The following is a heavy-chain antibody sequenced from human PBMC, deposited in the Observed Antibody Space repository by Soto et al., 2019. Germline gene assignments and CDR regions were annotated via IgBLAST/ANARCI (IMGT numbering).Heavy chain of an antibody. J-gene: IGHJ6*02. CDR1: GFTFRSYG. CDR3: ARDRLVPYGYGMDV. D-gene: IGHD2-2*01. V-gene: IGHV3-33*01. CDR2: IWIDGSKK. Sequence: QMQLVESGAGVVQPGRSLRLSCAAAGFTFRSYGIHWVRQAPGKGLEWVALIWIDGSKKYYVDSVKGRFAVSRDNSKNTLYLQMNSLRVEDTAVYYCARDRLVPYGYGMDVWGQGTTVTVSS.